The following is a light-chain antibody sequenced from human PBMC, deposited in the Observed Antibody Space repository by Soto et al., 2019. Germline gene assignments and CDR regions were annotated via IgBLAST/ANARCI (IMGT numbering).Light chain of an antibody. CDR1: LRVSSTY. CDR3: RRYDISPFP. CDR2: GAS. V-gene: IGKV3-20*01. J-gene: IGKJ2*01. Sequence: EIVLTQSPGTLSLSPGERATLSCRASLRVSSTYLAWYQQKPGQAPRLLIYGASSRATGIPDRFSGSGSGTDFTLTISRLEPEDFAVYYCRRYDISPFPSGQGTKLEIK.